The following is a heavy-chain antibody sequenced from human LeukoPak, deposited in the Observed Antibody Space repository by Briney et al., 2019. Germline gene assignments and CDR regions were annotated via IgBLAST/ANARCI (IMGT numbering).Heavy chain of an antibody. CDR3: ARDNDSGSSNI. Sequence: ASVKVSCKASGGTFSSYAISWVRQAPGQGLEWMGRIIPILGIANYAQKFQGRVTITADKSTSTAYMELSSLRSEDTAVYYCARDNDSGSSNIWGQGTLVTVSS. D-gene: IGHD1-26*01. CDR1: GGTFSSYA. V-gene: IGHV1-69*04. CDR2: IIPILGIA. J-gene: IGHJ4*02.